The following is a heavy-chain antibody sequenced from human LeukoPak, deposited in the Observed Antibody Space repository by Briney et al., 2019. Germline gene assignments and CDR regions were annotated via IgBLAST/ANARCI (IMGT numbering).Heavy chain of an antibody. V-gene: IGHV4-34*01. Sequence: SETLSLTCGVYGGSFSDYSLNWIRQAPGKGLEWIGEINHFGSTNYNPSLKSRVTISVDTSKNQFSLNLRSVTAADTAVYYCASPDGYNSYWGQGTLVTVSS. D-gene: IGHD5-24*01. CDR3: ASPDGYNSY. CDR1: GGSFSDYS. CDR2: INHFGST. J-gene: IGHJ4*02.